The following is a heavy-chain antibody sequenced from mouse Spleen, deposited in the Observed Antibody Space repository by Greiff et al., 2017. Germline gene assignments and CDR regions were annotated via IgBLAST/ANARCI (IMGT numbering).Heavy chain of an antibody. D-gene: IGHD2-14*01. CDR1: GYSITSGYY. Sequence: VQLQQSGPGLVKPSQSLSLTCSVTGYSITSGYYWNWIRQFPGNKLEWMGYISYDGSNNYNPSLKNRISITRDTSKNQFFLKLNSVTTEDTATYYCARRGAYYRSFDYWGQGTTLTVSS. J-gene: IGHJ2*01. CDR2: ISYDGSN. CDR3: ARRGAYYRSFDY. V-gene: IGHV3-6*01.